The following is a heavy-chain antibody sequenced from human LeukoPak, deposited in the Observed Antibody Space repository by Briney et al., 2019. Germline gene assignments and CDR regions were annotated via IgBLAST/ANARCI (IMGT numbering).Heavy chain of an antibody. J-gene: IGHJ4*02. Sequence: PGGSLRLSCAASGFTFSSYAMSWVRQAPGKGLEWVSAISGSGGSTYYADSVKGRFTISRDNSKNTLYPQMNSLRAEDTAVYYCAKRPHCSGGSCPYYFDYWGQGTLVTVSS. CDR2: ISGSGGST. CDR1: GFTFSSYA. D-gene: IGHD2-15*01. CDR3: AKRPHCSGGSCPYYFDY. V-gene: IGHV3-23*01.